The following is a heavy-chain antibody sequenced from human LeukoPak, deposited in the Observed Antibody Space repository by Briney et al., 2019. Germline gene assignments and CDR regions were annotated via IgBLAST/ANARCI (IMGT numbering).Heavy chain of an antibody. CDR1: GDSINSYF. CDR2: IHTTGIT. V-gene: IGHV4-4*07. J-gene: IGHJ4*02. CDR3: ARGPPPDFDY. Sequence: SGTLSLTCIVSGDSINSYFWNWIRQPAGKGLEWIGRIHTTGITNYNPSLKSRVTLSVDTSKNQFSLKLSSVTAADTAVYYCARGPPPDFDYWGQGTLVTVSS.